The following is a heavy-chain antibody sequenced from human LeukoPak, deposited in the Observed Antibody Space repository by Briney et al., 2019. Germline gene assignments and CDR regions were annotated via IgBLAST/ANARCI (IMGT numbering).Heavy chain of an antibody. CDR2: MNPHSGNT. D-gene: IGHD2-15*01. J-gene: IGHJ6*02. CDR1: GYTFTSYD. V-gene: IGHV1-8*01. Sequence: ASVKVSCKASGYTFTSYDINWGRQATGQGLERMGWMNPHSGNTGYAQKFQGRVTMNRNTSISTDYMELSSLRSEDTAVYYCASVLTRYCSGGSCYSYYYGMDVWGQGTTVTVSS. CDR3: ASVLTRYCSGGSCYSYYYGMDV.